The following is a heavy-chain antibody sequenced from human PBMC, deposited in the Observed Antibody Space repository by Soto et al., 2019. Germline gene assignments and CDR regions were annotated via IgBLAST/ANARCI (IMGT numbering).Heavy chain of an antibody. D-gene: IGHD3-3*01. Sequence: SETLSLTCNVSGGSISDFYWSWIRQSPGKRLEWIGYLYYTGSTNNNPALKSRVTISLDTSKNQFSLKVRSVTAADTAVYYCARGGGYDFRSSQAPPIDVWGQGTTVTVSS. CDR2: LYYTGST. CDR3: ARGGGYDFRSSQAPPIDV. J-gene: IGHJ6*02. V-gene: IGHV4-59*01. CDR1: GGSISDFY.